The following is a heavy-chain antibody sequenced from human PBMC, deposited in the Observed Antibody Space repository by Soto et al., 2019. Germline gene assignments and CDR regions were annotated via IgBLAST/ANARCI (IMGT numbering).Heavy chain of an antibody. Sequence: QMQLVQSGPEVKKPGTSVKVSCKASGFPFTSSAMQWVRQARGQRLEWIGWIVVGSGNTNYAQKFQERITITRDMSTSTAYMELSSLRSEDTAVYYCAADQPYSSVWYSYYYYGMDVWGQGTTVTVSS. CDR2: IVVGSGNT. D-gene: IGHD6-19*01. CDR3: AADQPYSSVWYSYYYYGMDV. J-gene: IGHJ6*02. V-gene: IGHV1-58*02. CDR1: GFPFTSSA.